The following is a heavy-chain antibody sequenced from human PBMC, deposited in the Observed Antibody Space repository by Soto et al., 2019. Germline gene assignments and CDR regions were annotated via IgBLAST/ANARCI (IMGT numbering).Heavy chain of an antibody. CDR3: ARDRQTLRFMYGSGSYDY. J-gene: IGHJ4*02. CDR1: GHTFTSYY. CDR2: INPSGGST. Sequence: GASVKVSCKASGHTFTSYYMHWVRQAPGQGLEWMGIINPSGGSTSYAQKFQGRVTMTRDTSTSTVYMELSSLRSEDTAVYYCARDRQTLRFMYGSGSYDYWGQGTLVTVSS. V-gene: IGHV1-46*01. D-gene: IGHD3-10*01.